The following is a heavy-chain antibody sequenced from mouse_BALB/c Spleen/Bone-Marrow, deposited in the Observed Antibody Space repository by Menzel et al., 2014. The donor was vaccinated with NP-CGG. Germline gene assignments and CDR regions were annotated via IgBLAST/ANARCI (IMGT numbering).Heavy chain of an antibody. J-gene: IGHJ1*01. CDR2: IYPDSSTI. Sequence: EVKLVESGGGLVQPGGSLKLSCAASGFDFSRYWMTWVRQAPGKGLEWIGEIYPDSSTINYTPSLKDKFIISRDNAKNALVLQMNKLRHEDTALFYCARRGYVNSGYFDVWGAGTPVTGSS. D-gene: IGHD2-1*01. V-gene: IGHV4-1*02. CDR1: GFDFSRYW. CDR3: ARRGYVNSGYFDV.